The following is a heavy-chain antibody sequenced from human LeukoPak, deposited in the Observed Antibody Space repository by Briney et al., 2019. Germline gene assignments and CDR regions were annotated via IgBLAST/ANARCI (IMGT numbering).Heavy chain of an antibody. Sequence: ASVKVSCKFSGYTFNDYYMHWVQQAPGKGLEWMGLVDPEDGETIYAEKFQGRVTITADTSTDTAYMELSSLRSEDTAVYYCATDSGAARPYYYYYYMDVWGKGTTVTVSS. CDR3: ATDSGAARPYYYYYYMDV. CDR2: VDPEDGET. V-gene: IGHV1-69-2*01. J-gene: IGHJ6*03. CDR1: GYTFNDYY. D-gene: IGHD6-6*01.